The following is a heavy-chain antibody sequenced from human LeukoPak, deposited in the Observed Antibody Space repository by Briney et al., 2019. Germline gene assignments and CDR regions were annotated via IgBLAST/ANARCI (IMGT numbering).Heavy chain of an antibody. CDR1: GGSFSGYY. CDR3: ARGVGGPRYCSSTSCFRYYYYMDV. Sequence: SETLSLTCAVYGGSFSGYYWSWIRQPPGKGLEWIGEINHSGSTNYNPSLKSRVTISVDTSKNQFSLRLSSVTAADTAVYYCARGVGGPRYCSSTSCFRYYYYMDVWGKGTTVTVSS. CDR2: INHSGST. D-gene: IGHD2-2*01. J-gene: IGHJ6*03. V-gene: IGHV4-34*01.